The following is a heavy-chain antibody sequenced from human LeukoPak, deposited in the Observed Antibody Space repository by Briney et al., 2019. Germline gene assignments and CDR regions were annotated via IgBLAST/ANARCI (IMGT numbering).Heavy chain of an antibody. CDR3: ARGNIFCSGGSCSTNIDY. CDR1: GGSISSYY. Sequence: PSETLSPTCTVSGGSISSYYWNWIRQLAGKGLEWIGRIHTSGSTNYNPSFKSRVTMSVDTSKNLFSLKLSSVTAADTAVYYCARGNIFCSGGSCSTNIDYWGQGTLVTVSS. CDR2: IHTSGST. D-gene: IGHD2-15*01. V-gene: IGHV4-4*07. J-gene: IGHJ4*02.